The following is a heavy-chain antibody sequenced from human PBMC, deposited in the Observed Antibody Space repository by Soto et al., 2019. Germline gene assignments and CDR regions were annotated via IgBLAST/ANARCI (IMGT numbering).Heavy chain of an antibody. V-gene: IGHV4-31*03. D-gene: IGHD3-10*01. CDR3: TGMDYGSGSYLPGYYYYGMDV. CDR2: IYYSGST. J-gene: IGHJ6*02. Sequence: TSETLSLTCPFSGGSISSGGYYWSWIRQHPGKGLEWIGYIYYSGSTYYNPSLKSRVTISVDTSKNQFSLKLSSVTAADTAVYYCTGMDYGSGSYLPGYYYYGMDVWGQGTTVTVSS. CDR1: GGSISSGGYY.